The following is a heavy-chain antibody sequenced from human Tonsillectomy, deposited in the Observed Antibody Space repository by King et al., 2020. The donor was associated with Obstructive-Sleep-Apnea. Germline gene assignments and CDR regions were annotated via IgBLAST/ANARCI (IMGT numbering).Heavy chain of an antibody. CDR3: ARDGDYWYFDL. CDR1: GFSFRSCS. J-gene: IGHJ2*01. Sequence: VQLVESGGGLVKPGGSLRLSCAASGFSFRSCSINWVRQAPGKGLEWVSSISISSSYKFYADSVKGRFTISRDNAKNSLYLQMNSLRAEDTAVYYCARDGDYWYFDLWGRGTLVSVSS. CDR2: ISISSSYK. V-gene: IGHV3-21*01. D-gene: IGHD4-17*01.